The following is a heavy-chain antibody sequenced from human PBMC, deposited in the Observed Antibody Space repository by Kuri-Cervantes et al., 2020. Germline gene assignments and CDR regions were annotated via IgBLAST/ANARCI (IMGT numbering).Heavy chain of an antibody. CDR3: AGYDYYDSSGYSEGTDAFDI. V-gene: IGHV1-8*02. Sequence: ASVKVSCKASGYTFTSYDINWVRQATGQGLEWMGWMNPNSGNTGYAQKFQGRVTMTRNTSISTAYMELSGLRSEDTAVYYCAGYDYYDSSGYSEGTDAFDIWGQGTMVTVSS. CDR2: MNPNSGNT. D-gene: IGHD3-22*01. J-gene: IGHJ3*02. CDR1: GYTFTSYD.